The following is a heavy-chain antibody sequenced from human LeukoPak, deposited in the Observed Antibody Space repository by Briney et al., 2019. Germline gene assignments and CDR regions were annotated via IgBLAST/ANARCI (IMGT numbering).Heavy chain of an antibody. J-gene: IGHJ4*02. CDR2: ITSSSSTI. CDR1: GFTFSTYS. D-gene: IGHD6-19*01. CDR3: ARGTSDSGWYFDY. Sequence: GGSLRLSCAASGFTFSTYSMNWVRQAPGKGLEWISYITSSSSTIYYADSVKGRFTISRDNAKNSLYLQMNSLRAEDTAVYYCARGTSDSGWYFDYWGQGTLVTVSS. V-gene: IGHV3-48*04.